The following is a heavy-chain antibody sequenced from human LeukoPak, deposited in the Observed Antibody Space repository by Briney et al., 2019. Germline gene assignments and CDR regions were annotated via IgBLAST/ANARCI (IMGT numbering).Heavy chain of an antibody. CDR3: VRGGVADGNCFGD. V-gene: IGHV3-48*01. Sequence: PGGSLRLSCVTSGFAFTHCSMNWVRQAPGKGLEWLSYITGDTNGIYYADSVKGRFIISRDNAKNSVYLQMNSLSVEDTAVYYCVRGGVADGNCFGDWGQGTVVTVSS. D-gene: IGHD3-16*01. CDR2: ITGDTNGI. CDR1: GFAFTHCS. J-gene: IGHJ4*02.